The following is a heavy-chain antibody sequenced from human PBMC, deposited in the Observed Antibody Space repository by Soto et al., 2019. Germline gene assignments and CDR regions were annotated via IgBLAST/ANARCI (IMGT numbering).Heavy chain of an antibody. CDR2: IYYSGST. Sequence: SETLSLTCTVSGGCISSGDYYWIWIRQPPGKGLEWIGYIYYSGSTFYNPSLKNRVTISLDTSKIQFSLKLSSVTAADTAVYYCVRGGGDNGFDPRGQGTLVTVS. J-gene: IGHJ5*02. V-gene: IGHV4-30-4*01. CDR1: GGCISSGDYY. D-gene: IGHD3-16*01. CDR3: VRGGGDNGFDP.